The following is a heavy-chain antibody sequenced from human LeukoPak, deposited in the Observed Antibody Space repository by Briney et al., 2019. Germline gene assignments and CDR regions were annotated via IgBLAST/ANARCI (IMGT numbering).Heavy chain of an antibody. CDR2: IYTSGST. V-gene: IGHV4-4*07. J-gene: IGHJ4*02. Sequence: SETLSLTLTVPGCSISSYYWSWIRQPPRKGPEWIGRIYTSGSTNYNPSLKSRVTMSVDTSKNQFSLKLSSVTAADTAVYYCARGYCSGGSCYLYYFDYWGQGTLVTVSS. CDR3: ARGYCSGGSCYLYYFDY. D-gene: IGHD2-15*01. CDR1: GCSISSYY.